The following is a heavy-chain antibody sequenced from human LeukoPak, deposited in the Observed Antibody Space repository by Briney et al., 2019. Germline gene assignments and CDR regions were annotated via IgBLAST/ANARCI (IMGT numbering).Heavy chain of an antibody. J-gene: IGHJ5*02. CDR3: ARDVFGSSSWYFDP. D-gene: IGHD6-13*01. V-gene: IGHV3-7*01. CDR2: IKQDGSEK. CDR1: GFTFSSYW. Sequence: GGSLRLSCAASGFTFSSYWMSWVRQAPGKGLEWVANIKQDGSEKYYVDSVKGRFTISRDNAKNSLYLRMNSLRAEDTAVYYCARDVFGSSSWYFDPWGQGTLVTVSS.